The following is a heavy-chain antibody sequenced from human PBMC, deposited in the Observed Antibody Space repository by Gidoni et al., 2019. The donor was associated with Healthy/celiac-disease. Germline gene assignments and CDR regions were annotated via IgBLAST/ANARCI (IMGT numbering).Heavy chain of an antibody. V-gene: IGHV3-15*01. Sequence: EVHLVESGGGWVKPGGSLRLSGEASGFSCSNAWMSWVRQAPGKGLEWVGRIKSKTDGGTTDSAAPVKGRFTISRDDSKNTLYLQMNSLITEDTAVYYCTPDLTTVTRSDWFDPWGQGTLVTVSS. CDR1: GFSCSNAW. CDR3: TPDLTTVTRSDWFDP. D-gene: IGHD4-17*01. CDR2: IKSKTDGGTT. J-gene: IGHJ5*02.